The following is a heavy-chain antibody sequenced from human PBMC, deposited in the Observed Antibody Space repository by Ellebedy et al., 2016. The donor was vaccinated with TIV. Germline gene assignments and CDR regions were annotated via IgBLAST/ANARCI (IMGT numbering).Heavy chain of an antibody. CDR3: AIGYPFDY. CDR2: IYPGDSDT. CDR1: GYTFTSYW. V-gene: IGHV5-51*01. D-gene: IGHD1-1*01. J-gene: IGHJ4*02. Sequence: GGSLRLSCKGSGYTFTSYWIGWVRQMPGKGLEWMGIIYPGDSDTRYSPSFQGQVTISADKSISTAYLQWSSLKASDTAMYYCAIGYPFDYWGQGTLVTVSS.